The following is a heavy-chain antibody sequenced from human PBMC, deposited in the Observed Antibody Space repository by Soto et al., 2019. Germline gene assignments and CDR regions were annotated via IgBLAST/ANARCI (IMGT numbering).Heavy chain of an antibody. CDR1: GDTFTDYY. CDR2: VNPSGGHT. J-gene: IGHJ4*02. Sequence: QVQLVQSGAEVKKPGASVKVSCKASGDTFTDYYIHWVRQAPGQGLEWMGTVNPSGGHTTYAQHFLGRVTMTRDTSTSTLYMELTSLTSEDTAVYYCARGEHVVVVTAALDYWGQGTLVTVSS. V-gene: IGHV1-46*01. CDR3: ARGEHVVVVTAALDY. D-gene: IGHD2-21*02.